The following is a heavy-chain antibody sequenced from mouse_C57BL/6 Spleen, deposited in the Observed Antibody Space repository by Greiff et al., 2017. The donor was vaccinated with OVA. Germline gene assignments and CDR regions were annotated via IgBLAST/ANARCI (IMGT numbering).Heavy chain of an antibody. V-gene: IGHV1-55*01. J-gene: IGHJ1*03. CDR2: IYPGSGST. D-gene: IGHD2-2*01. CDR3: ARGGYGYDGGYWYFDV. Sequence: QVQLQQPGAELVKPGASVKMSCKASGYTFTSYWITWVKQRPGQGLEWIGDIYPGSGSTNYNEKFKSKATLTVDTSSSTAYMQLSSLASEDAAVYYCARGGYGYDGGYWYFDVWGTGTTLTVSS. CDR1: GYTFTSYW.